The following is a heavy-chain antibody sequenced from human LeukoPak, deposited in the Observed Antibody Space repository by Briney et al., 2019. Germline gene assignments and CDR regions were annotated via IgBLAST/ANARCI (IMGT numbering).Heavy chain of an antibody. D-gene: IGHD2-2*01. CDR2: IQYDGSYK. CDR3: ARDSGYCSSTSCYAGGYYMDV. CDR1: GFTFSSCD. J-gene: IGHJ6*03. V-gene: IGHV3-30*02. Sequence: GGSLRLSCAASGFTFSSCDIHWVRQAPGKGLEWVAFIQYDGSYKYYADSVKGRFTISRDNAKNSLYLQMNSLRAEDTAVYYCARDSGYCSSTSCYAGGYYMDVWGKGTTVTISS.